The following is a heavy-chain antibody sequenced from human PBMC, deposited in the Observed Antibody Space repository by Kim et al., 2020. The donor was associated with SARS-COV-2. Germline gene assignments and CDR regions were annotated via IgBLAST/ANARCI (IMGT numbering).Heavy chain of an antibody. Sequence: GGSLRLSCAASGFTVKHNYMGWVRQAPGKGLEWVSFIYSVGHTYYADSVKGRFTISRDNSMNTLHLQMNSLRAEDTAVYYCARGGPIAGITNAFDFWGQGTMVTVSS. CDR2: IYSVGHT. D-gene: IGHD1-26*01. CDR3: ARGGPIAGITNAFDF. V-gene: IGHV3-66*01. J-gene: IGHJ3*01. CDR1: GFTVKHNY.